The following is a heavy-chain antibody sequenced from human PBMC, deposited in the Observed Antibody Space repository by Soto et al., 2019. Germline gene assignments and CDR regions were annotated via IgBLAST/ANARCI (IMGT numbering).Heavy chain of an antibody. J-gene: IGHJ4*02. V-gene: IGHV3-23*01. Sequence: GGSLRLSCASSDFTISNAWMNLVRQAPGKGLEWVSIIGGSGSDTYYADSVKGRFTVSRDNSKNTQYVQMNSLRDEDTAVYYCAETSSYGNYYFDYWGPGTLVTVSS. CDR2: IGGSGSDT. D-gene: IGHD4-17*01. CDR1: DFTISNAW. CDR3: AETSSYGNYYFDY.